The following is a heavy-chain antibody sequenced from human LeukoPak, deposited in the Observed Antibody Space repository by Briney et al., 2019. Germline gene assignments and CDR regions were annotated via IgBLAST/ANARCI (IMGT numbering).Heavy chain of an antibody. V-gene: IGHV3-64*01. Sequence: GGSLRLSCAASGFTFSSYAMHWVRQAPGKGLEYVSAISSNGGSTYYANSVKGRFTISRDNSKNTLYLQMGSLRAEDMAVYYCARGGIAAPGAFDIWGQGTMVTVSS. CDR2: ISSNGGST. CDR3: ARGGIAAPGAFDI. J-gene: IGHJ3*02. CDR1: GFTFSSYA. D-gene: IGHD6-13*01.